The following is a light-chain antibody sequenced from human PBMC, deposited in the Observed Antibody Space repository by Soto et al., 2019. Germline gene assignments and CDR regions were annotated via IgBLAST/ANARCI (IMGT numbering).Light chain of an antibody. CDR3: QQLNSYVFA. Sequence: EIVLTQSPGTLSLSPGERATLSCRASQSVSSSYLAWYQQKPGKAPNLLIYAASTLRSGVPSRFSGSGSETEFTLTISSLQPEDFATYYCQQLNSYVFAFGPGTKVDIK. V-gene: IGKV3D-7*01. CDR2: AAS. CDR1: QSVSSSY. J-gene: IGKJ3*01.